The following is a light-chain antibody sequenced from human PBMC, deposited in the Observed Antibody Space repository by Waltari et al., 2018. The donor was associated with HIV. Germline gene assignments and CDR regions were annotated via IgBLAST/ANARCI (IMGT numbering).Light chain of an antibody. CDR1: TSNTGSNY. J-gene: IGLJ2*01. V-gene: IGLV1-44*01. CDR3: AAWDDSLNGREV. Sequence: QSVLTQPPSASGTPGQRVTIPCSGTTSNTGSNYVTWYQQLPGTAPKLLIDSDNQRPAGVPDRISGSKSGTSASLAISGLQVEDEAEYYCAAWDDSLNGREVFGGGTKLTVL. CDR2: SDN.